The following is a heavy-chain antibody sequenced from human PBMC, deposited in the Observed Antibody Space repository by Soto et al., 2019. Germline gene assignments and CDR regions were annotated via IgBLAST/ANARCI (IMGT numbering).Heavy chain of an antibody. V-gene: IGHV3-23*01. D-gene: IGHD3-22*01. J-gene: IGHJ4*02. CDR3: AKNPGYYYDMTGYHFDY. Sequence: GGSLRLSCAASEFTFSNYAMSWVPQAPGKGLEWVSAISYGGGTTYYADSVKGRFTISRDNSKNTLYLQMNSLRAEDTAVYYCAKNPGYYYDMTGYHFDYWGQGT. CDR2: ISYGGGTT. CDR1: EFTFSNYA.